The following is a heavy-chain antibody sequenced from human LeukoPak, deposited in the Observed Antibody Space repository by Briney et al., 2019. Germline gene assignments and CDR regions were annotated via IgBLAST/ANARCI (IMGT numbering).Heavy chain of an antibody. V-gene: IGHV3-53*01. CDR2: IFKDGST. Sequence: PGGSLSLSCAVSGFNVKTNYMSWVRQAPGKGLEWVSVIFKDGSTYYGDSARGRFSISRDISKNMVYLQMSNLGAEDTAVYFCARDFFDFWGGSWVWGQGTLVTVSS. J-gene: IGHJ4*02. CDR3: ARDFFDFWGGSWV. CDR1: GFNVKTNY. D-gene: IGHD3-3*01.